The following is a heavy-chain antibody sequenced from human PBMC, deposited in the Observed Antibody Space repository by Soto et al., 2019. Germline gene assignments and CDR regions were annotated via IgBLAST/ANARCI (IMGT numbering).Heavy chain of an antibody. Sequence: ASVKVSCKASGYTFTSYGISWVRQAPGQGLEWMGWISAYNGNTNYAQKLQGRVTMTTDTSTSTAYMELRSLRSDDMAVYYCARVGGGAVAGKGYYYYGMDVWGQGTTVTVSS. CDR3: ARVGGGAVAGKGYYYYGMDV. J-gene: IGHJ6*02. D-gene: IGHD6-19*01. V-gene: IGHV1-18*03. CDR2: ISAYNGNT. CDR1: GYTFTSYG.